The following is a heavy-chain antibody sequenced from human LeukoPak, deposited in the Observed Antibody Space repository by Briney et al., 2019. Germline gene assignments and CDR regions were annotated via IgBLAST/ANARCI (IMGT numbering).Heavy chain of an antibody. Sequence: PGGSLRLSCAASGFTFSSYAMSWVRQAPGKGLEWVSGISWNSGSMGYADSVKGRFTISRDNAKNSLYLQMNSLRAEDTALYYCAKGSSGWKFFDYWGQGTLVTVSS. D-gene: IGHD6-19*01. J-gene: IGHJ4*02. CDR1: GFTFSSYA. CDR3: AKGSSGWKFFDY. V-gene: IGHV3-9*01. CDR2: ISWNSGSM.